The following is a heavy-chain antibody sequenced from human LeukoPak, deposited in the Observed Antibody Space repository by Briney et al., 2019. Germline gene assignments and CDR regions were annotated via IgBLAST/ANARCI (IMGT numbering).Heavy chain of an antibody. J-gene: IGHJ4*02. CDR1: GYIFTYYG. CDR2: IIPIFGTA. D-gene: IGHD3-10*01. CDR3: ARDIRLAGSGTYYTNLPDY. V-gene: IGHV1-69*13. Sequence: ASVKVSCTASGYIFTYYGISWVRQAPGQGLEWMGGIIPIFGTANYAQKFQGRVTITADESTSTAYMELSSLRSEDTAVYYCARDIRLAGSGTYYTNLPDYWGQGTLVTVSS.